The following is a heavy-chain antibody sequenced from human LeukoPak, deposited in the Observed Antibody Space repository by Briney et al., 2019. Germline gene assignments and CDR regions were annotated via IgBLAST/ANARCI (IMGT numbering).Heavy chain of an antibody. J-gene: IGHJ4*02. V-gene: IGHV1-69*13. D-gene: IGHD3-10*01. CDR1: GGTFSSYA. CDR2: IIPIFGTA. CDR3: AREFNYGSGSYGKPLDY. Sequence: ATSVKVSCKASGGTFSSYAISWVRQAPGQGLEWMGGIIPIFGTANYAQKFQGRVTITADESTSTAYMELSSLRSEDTAVYYCAREFNYGSGSYGKPLDYWGQGTLVTVSS.